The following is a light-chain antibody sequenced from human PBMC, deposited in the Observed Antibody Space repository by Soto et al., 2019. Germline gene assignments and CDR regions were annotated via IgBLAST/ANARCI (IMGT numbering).Light chain of an antibody. J-gene: IGLJ2*01. CDR1: SSDIGGYSY. Sequence: QSVLTQPASVSGSRGQSITLSCTGTSSDIGGYSYVSWYQQSPGKAPKLIIFEVRDRPLGVSDRFSGSKSGNTASLTISGLRAEDEATYYCSSYRDTDTLLIFGGGTKVTVL. CDR3: SSYRDTDTLLI. CDR2: EVR. V-gene: IGLV2-14*01.